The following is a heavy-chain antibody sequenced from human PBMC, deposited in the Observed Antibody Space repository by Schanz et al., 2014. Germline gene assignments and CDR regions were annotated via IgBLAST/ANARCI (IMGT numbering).Heavy chain of an antibody. Sequence: QVQLVESGGGVVQPGRSLRLSCAGSGFSFSDYGMHWVRQAPGRGLEWVAVISYHGSERYYADSVKGRFTISRDNSKNSLYLQMNGLRPEDTAFYYCAKALGLRPFDYWGQGTLVTVSS. CDR1: GFSFSDYG. CDR3: AKALGLRPFDY. V-gene: IGHV3-30*18. CDR2: ISYHGSER. D-gene: IGHD2-21*01. J-gene: IGHJ4*02.